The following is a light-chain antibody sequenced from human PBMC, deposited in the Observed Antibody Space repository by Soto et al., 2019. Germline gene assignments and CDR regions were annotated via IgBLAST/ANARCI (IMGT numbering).Light chain of an antibody. V-gene: IGKV1D-16*01. CDR1: QDIGSR. CDR3: QQYNLYWT. CDR2: ATS. Sequence: DAQMSQSPSSVSASVGDRITITCRASQDIGSRLAWYQQKPGKSPKYLIQATSIMQSGIPSRFSGSGSETEFTLTISSLLPDDFAAYYCQQYNLYWTFGQGTKVDI. J-gene: IGKJ1*01.